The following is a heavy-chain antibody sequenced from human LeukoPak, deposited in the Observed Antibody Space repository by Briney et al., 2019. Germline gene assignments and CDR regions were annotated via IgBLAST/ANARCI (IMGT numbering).Heavy chain of an antibody. CDR1: GYTFIDYS. Sequence: ASVKVSCKAFGYTFIDYSMHWVRQAPGEGPEWMGRINPNSGGTNYAQKFQGRVTMTRDTSISTAYMELSRLRSDDTAVYYCARGSLWFGELNFDYWGQGTLVTVSS. J-gene: IGHJ4*02. CDR2: INPNSGGT. CDR3: ARGSLWFGELNFDY. V-gene: IGHV1-2*06. D-gene: IGHD3-10*01.